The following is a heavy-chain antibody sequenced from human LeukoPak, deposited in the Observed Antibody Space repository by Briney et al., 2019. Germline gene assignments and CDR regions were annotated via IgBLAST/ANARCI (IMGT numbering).Heavy chain of an antibody. CDR2: IKQDGSEK. Sequence: GGSLRLSCAASGFTFSSYWMGWVRQAPGKGPEWVANIKQDGSEKYYVDSVKGRFTISRDNSKNSLYLQMNSLRTEDTALYYCAKGNGNAAPFDYWGQGTLVTVSS. J-gene: IGHJ4*02. V-gene: IGHV3-7*03. D-gene: IGHD6-6*01. CDR3: AKGNGNAAPFDY. CDR1: GFTFSSYW.